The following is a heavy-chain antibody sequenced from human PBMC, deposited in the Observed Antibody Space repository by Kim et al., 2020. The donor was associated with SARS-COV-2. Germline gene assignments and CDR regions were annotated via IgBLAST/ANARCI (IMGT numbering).Heavy chain of an antibody. D-gene: IGHD6-13*01. CDR2: IYYSGST. CDR3: ARHSIAAAGTRDLEYFQH. J-gene: IGHJ1*01. CDR1: GGSISSSSYY. V-gene: IGHV4-39*01. Sequence: SETLSLTCTVSGGSISSSSYYWGWIRQPPGKGLEWIGSIYYSGSTYYNPSLKSRVTISVDTSKNQFSLKLSSVTAADTAVYYCARHSIAAAGTRDLEYFQHWGQGTLVTVSS.